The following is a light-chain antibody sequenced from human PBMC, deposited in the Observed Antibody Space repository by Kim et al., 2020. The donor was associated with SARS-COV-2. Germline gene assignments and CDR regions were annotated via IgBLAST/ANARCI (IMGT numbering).Light chain of an antibody. V-gene: IGLV1-40*01. CDR2: RNN. CDR3: QSYDSSLAAYV. CDR1: SSNIGAGYD. Sequence: QSVLTQPPSVSGAPGQRVTISCTGSSSNIGAGYDVHWYQQLPGTAPKLLLYRNNNRPSGVPDRFSGSKSSTSASLAITGLQAEDEADYYCQSYDSSLAAYVFGTGTKVTVL. J-gene: IGLJ1*01.